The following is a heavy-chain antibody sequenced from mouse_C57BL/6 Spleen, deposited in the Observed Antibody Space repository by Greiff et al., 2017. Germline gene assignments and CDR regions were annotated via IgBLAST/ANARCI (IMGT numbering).Heavy chain of an antibody. D-gene: IGHD2-3*01. J-gene: IGHJ4*01. CDR1: GYTFTDYY. CDR2: INPYNGGT. Sequence: EVQLQQSGPVLVKPGASVKMSCKASGYTFTDYYMNWVKQSHGKSLEWIGVINPYNGGTSYNQKFKGKATLTVDKSSSTAYMELNSLTSEDSAVYYCARGNDGGYFYAMDYWGQGTSVTVSS. V-gene: IGHV1-19*01. CDR3: ARGNDGGYFYAMDY.